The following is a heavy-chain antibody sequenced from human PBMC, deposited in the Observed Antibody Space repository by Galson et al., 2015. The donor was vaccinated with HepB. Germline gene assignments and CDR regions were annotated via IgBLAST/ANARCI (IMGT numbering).Heavy chain of an antibody. Sequence: ETLSLTCTVSGDSVTKSDYHWGWIRQPPGKGLQWIGTIHYTGNTYYNPSLKSRVTISVDTSKNQFSLKLSSVTAADTAVYYCARGGATTFDYWGQGTLVTVSS. CDR3: ARGGATTFDY. V-gene: IGHV4-39*07. CDR1: GDSVTKSDYH. CDR2: IHYTGNT. J-gene: IGHJ4*02. D-gene: IGHD5-12*01.